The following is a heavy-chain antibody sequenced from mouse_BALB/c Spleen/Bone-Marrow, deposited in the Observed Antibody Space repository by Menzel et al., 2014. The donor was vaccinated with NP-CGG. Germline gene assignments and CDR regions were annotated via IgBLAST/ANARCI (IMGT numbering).Heavy chain of an antibody. Sequence: EVQLQQSGPELVKPGASVKMSCKASGYTFTSYVMHWVKQKPGQGLEWIGNINPYNDNTKYNEKFKGKATLTSDKSYSTAYMELSSLTSVDSAVYYCARSLYGYDWFFDVWGAGTTVTVSS. D-gene: IGHD2-2*01. CDR3: ARSLYGYDWFFDV. J-gene: IGHJ1*01. V-gene: IGHV1-14*01. CDR2: INPYNDNT. CDR1: GYTFTSYV.